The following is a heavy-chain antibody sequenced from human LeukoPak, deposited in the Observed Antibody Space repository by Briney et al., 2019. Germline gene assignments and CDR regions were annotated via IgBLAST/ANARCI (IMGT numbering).Heavy chain of an antibody. V-gene: IGHV3-23*01. CDR3: AKGPYYDILTGYYFSDY. Sequence: PGGSLRLSCAASGLTFSSYAMSWVRQAPGKGLEWVSAISGSGGSTYYADSVKGRFTISRDNSKNTLYLQMSSLRAEDTAVYYCAKGPYYDILTGYYFSDYWGQGTLVTVSS. D-gene: IGHD3-9*01. CDR1: GLTFSSYA. J-gene: IGHJ4*02. CDR2: ISGSGGST.